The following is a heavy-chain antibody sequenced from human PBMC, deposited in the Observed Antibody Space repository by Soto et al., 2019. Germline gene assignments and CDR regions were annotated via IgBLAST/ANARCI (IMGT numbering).Heavy chain of an antibody. CDR2: ISLYHHST. V-gene: IGHV1-46*01. CDR1: GYPCTDYF. D-gene: IGHD2-21*02. J-gene: IGHJ4*02. Sequence: ASVKVSCKTSGYPCTDYFIHCVRQSALQWLEWMGIISLYHHSTSYAQKFQGRLTVTADTSTTTVYMDLSSLTSEDSAVYWCARELYSCGGDCPYYMDYWGQGTLVTVSS. CDR3: ARELYSCGGDCPYYMDY.